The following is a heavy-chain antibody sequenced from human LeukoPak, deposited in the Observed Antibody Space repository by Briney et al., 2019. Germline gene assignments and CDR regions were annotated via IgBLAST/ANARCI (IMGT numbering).Heavy chain of an antibody. CDR2: INPDSGGT. J-gene: IGHJ4*02. CDR1: GYTFTGYY. V-gene: IGHV1-2*02. D-gene: IGHD5-12*01. CDR3: GRGAAVTTIDY. Sequence: ASVKVSCKASGYTFTGYYMHWVRQAPGQGLEWMGWINPDSGGTNYAQKFQGRVTMTRDTSISTAYMELTRLRSDDTAVYYCGRGAAVTTIDYWGQGTLVTVSS.